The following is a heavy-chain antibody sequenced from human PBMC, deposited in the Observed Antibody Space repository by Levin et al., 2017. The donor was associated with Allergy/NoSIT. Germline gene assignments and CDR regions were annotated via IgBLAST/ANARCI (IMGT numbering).Heavy chain of an antibody. Sequence: GGSLRLSCAASGFTFSSYAMSWVRQAPGKGLEWVSAISGSGGSTYYADSVKGRFTISRDNSKNTLYLQMNSLRAEDTAVYYCAKGIVVVQQPTDAAGYWGQGTLVTVSS. CDR1: GFTFSSYA. V-gene: IGHV3-23*01. D-gene: IGHD2-2*01. J-gene: IGHJ4*02. CDR2: ISGSGGST. CDR3: AKGIVVVQQPTDAAGY.